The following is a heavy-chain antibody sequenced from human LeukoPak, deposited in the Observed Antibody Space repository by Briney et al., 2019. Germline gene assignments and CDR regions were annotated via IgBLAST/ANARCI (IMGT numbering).Heavy chain of an antibody. Sequence: GGSLRLSCAASGFTFSNAWVSWVRQAPGKGPEWVGRIKSKTDGGTTDYAAPVKGRFTISRDDSKNTLHLQMNSLKTEDTAVYYCTTGRDILTDYYYWYFDLWGRGTLVTVSS. CDR3: TTGRDILTDYYYWYFDL. V-gene: IGHV3-15*01. CDR1: GFTFSNAW. D-gene: IGHD3-9*01. J-gene: IGHJ2*01. CDR2: IKSKTDGGTT.